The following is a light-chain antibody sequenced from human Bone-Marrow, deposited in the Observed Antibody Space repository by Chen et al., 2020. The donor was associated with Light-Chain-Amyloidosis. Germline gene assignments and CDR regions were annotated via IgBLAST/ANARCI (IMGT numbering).Light chain of an antibody. J-gene: IGLJ3*02. CDR2: EVS. Sequence: QSALTQPAYVSGSPGKARTIPSPGTSSDVGTYKYVSWFQHYPSNAPKLLIYEVSNRPSGVSNRFSGSKSGNTASLSISGLRAEDEADYYCTSYTHSYTGVFGGGTKVTV. CDR3: TSYTHSYTGV. V-gene: IGLV2-14*01. CDR1: SSDVGTYKY.